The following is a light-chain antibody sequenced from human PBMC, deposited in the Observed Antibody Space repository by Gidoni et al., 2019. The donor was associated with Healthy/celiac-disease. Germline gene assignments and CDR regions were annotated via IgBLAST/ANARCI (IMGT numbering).Light chain of an antibody. J-gene: IGKJ5*01. CDR3: QHYNNLPPIT. Sequence: DIQMTQSPSSLSASVGDKVTITCQASQDISNYLNWHQQKPGNAPKLLIYDASNLETGVPSRCSGSGSRTDFTFTISSLQPEDIATYYCQHYNNLPPITFGQGTRLEIK. CDR1: QDISNY. CDR2: DAS. V-gene: IGKV1-33*01.